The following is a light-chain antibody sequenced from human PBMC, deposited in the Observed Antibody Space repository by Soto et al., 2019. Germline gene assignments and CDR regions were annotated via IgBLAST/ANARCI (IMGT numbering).Light chain of an antibody. Sequence: EIVLTQSPSTLSLSPGERATISCRASQSVSSYLAWYQQKPGQAPRLLIYDASNGATGIPARFSGSGSGTDFPLTTSSLDPEDVAFYYCQQYRYPFTFGQGTRVEIK. CDR3: QQYRYPFT. V-gene: IGKV3-11*01. CDR1: QSVSSY. J-gene: IGKJ1*01. CDR2: DAS.